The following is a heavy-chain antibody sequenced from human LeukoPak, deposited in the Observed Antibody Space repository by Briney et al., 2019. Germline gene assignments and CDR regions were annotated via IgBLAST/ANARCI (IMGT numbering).Heavy chain of an antibody. Sequence: ASVKVSCKASGYTFTSYDINWVRQATGQGLEWMGWMNPNSGNTVYAQKFQGRVTITRNTSISTAYMELSSLRSEDTAVYYCAREVYYDSSGYYNWGQGTLVTVSS. CDR1: GYTFTSYD. D-gene: IGHD3-22*01. V-gene: IGHV1-8*03. J-gene: IGHJ4*02. CDR3: AREVYYDSSGYYN. CDR2: MNPNSGNT.